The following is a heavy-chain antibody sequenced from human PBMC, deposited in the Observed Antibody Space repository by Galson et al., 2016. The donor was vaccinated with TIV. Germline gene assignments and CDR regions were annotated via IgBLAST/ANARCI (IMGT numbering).Heavy chain of an antibody. V-gene: IGHV4-31*02. J-gene: IGHJ3*02. D-gene: IGHD3-3*01. Sequence: YYNPSLKSRITISVDTSKKQLSLKLASVTAADTAVYYCARDQRIAIFGVISRGGFDIWGQGTMVTVSS. CDR3: ARDQRIAIFGVISRGGFDI.